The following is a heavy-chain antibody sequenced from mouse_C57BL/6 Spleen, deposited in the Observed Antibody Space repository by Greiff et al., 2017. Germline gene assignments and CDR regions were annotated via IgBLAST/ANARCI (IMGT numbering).Heavy chain of an antibody. J-gene: IGHJ3*01. Sequence: EVMLVESGGGLVKPGGSLKLSCAASGFTFSSYAMSWVRQTPEKRLEWVATISDGGSYTYYPDNVKGRFTISRDNAKNNLYLQMSHLKSEDTAMYYCARERDDGYFSFAYWGQGTLVTVSA. V-gene: IGHV5-4*01. D-gene: IGHD2-3*01. CDR2: ISDGGSYT. CDR1: GFTFSSYA. CDR3: ARERDDGYFSFAY.